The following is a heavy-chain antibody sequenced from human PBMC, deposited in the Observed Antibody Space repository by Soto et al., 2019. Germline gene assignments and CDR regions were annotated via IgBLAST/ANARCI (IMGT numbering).Heavy chain of an antibody. J-gene: IGHJ4*02. Sequence: EVQLLESGGGLVQPGGSLRLSCSASGLTSKDFALSWLRQAPGKGLEWVSAVSGTGDATYYADSVQGRFTISRDRSRDTLSLQMQSLRADDTAVYYCASTNDFWSGSFKYFDSWGPGTLVTVSS. CDR1: GLTSKDFA. CDR3: ASTNDFWSGSFKYFDS. CDR2: VSGTGDAT. V-gene: IGHV3-23*01. D-gene: IGHD3-3*01.